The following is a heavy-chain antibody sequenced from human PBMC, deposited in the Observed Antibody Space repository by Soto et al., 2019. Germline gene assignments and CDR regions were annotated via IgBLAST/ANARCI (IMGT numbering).Heavy chain of an antibody. CDR1: GYSFTSYW. J-gene: IGHJ6*02. D-gene: IGHD4-17*01. Sequence: GESLKISCKGSGYSFTSYWIGWVRQMPGKGLEWMGIIYPGDSDTRYSPSFQGQVTISADKSISTAYLQWSSLKASDTAMYYCARQNNYGDYAGSYYYGMDVWGQGTTVTVPS. CDR3: ARQNNYGDYAGSYYYGMDV. V-gene: IGHV5-51*01. CDR2: IYPGDSDT.